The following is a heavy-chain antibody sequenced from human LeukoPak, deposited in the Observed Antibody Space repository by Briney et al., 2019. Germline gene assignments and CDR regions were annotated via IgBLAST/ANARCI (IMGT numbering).Heavy chain of an antibody. D-gene: IGHD2-2*02. CDR3: ARGPRRRGYCSSTSCYTGIGYWYFDL. CDR1: GGSISSGSYY. Sequence: PSQTLSLTCTVSGGSISSGSYYWSWIRQPAGKGLEWIGRIYTSGSTNYNPSLKSRVTISVDTSKNQFSLKLSSVTAADTAVYYCARGPRRRGYCSSTSCYTGIGYWYFDLWGRGTLVTVSS. V-gene: IGHV4-61*02. J-gene: IGHJ2*01. CDR2: IYTSGST.